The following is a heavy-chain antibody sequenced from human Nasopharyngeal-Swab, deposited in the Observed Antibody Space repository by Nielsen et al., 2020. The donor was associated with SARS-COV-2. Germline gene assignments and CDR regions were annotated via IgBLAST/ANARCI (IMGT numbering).Heavy chain of an antibody. J-gene: IGHJ2*01. CDR3: RRGKEGNYGYFDL. CDR1: DVQATNNA. D-gene: IGHD3-10*01. Sequence: GGSLRLSWAAEDVQATNNALPWVPQPAGKGLVWISRFNFEGGTTFYADSVKGRFTIARDNAKKKLYLQMNSLRAEDTAVYYCRRGKEGNYGYFDLGGRGILVTVSS. V-gene: IGHV3-74*01. CDR2: FNFEGGTT.